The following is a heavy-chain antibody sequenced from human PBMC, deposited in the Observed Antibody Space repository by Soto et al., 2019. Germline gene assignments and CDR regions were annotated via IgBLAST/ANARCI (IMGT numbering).Heavy chain of an antibody. Sequence: GASVKVSCKASGYTFTSYGISWVRQAPGQGLEWMGWISAYNGNTNYAQKLQGRVTMTTDTSTSTAYMELRSLRSDDTAVYYCARDGGSGSYYNKDLSREEYYYYYYGMDVWGQGTTVTVSS. CDR3: ARDGGSGSYYNKDLSREEYYYYYYGMDV. J-gene: IGHJ6*02. V-gene: IGHV1-18*01. CDR1: GYTFTSYG. CDR2: ISAYNGNT. D-gene: IGHD3-10*01.